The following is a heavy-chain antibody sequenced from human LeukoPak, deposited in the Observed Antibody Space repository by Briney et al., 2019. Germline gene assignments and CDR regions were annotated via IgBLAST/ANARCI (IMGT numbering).Heavy chain of an antibody. CDR2: VHYSGST. J-gene: IGHJ4*02. D-gene: IGHD6-19*01. CDR3: ARDSSGCFDY. V-gene: IGHV4-59*12. CDR1: GVSIFSSY. Sequence: SETLSLTCTVSGVSIFSSYWSWVRQPPGKGLEWIGYVHYSGSTNYNPSLRSRVTISVDTSKNQFSLKLSSVTAADTAVYYCARDSSGCFDYWGQGTLVTVSS.